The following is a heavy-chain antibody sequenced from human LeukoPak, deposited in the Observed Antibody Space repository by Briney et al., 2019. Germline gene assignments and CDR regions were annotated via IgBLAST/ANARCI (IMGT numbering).Heavy chain of an antibody. D-gene: IGHD3-10*01. V-gene: IGHV4-30-2*01. CDR2: IYHSGST. CDR3: ARDTGMVRGEDAFDI. CDR1: GGSISSGGYS. Sequence: SETLSLTCAVSGGSISSGGYSWSWIRQPPGKGLEWIGYIYHSGSTYYNPSLKSRVTISVDRSKNQFSLKLSSVTAADTAVYYCARDTGMVRGEDAFDIWGQGTMVTVSS. J-gene: IGHJ3*02.